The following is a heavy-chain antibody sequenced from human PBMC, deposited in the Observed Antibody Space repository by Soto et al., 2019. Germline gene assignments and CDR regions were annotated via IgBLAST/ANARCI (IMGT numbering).Heavy chain of an antibody. J-gene: IGHJ6*02. CDR2: IYSTGNT. D-gene: IGHD6-13*01. CDR1: GGSITSSSY. Sequence: QLQLQESGPGLVKPSETLSLSCTVSGGSITSSSYWGWIRQPPGKGLEWIGSIYSTGNTYYNPSLNGRVTRSADTSKTQFSLNMSSVSAANTAVYYCRSSSRYSTDVWGQGTTVYVSS. CDR3: RSSSRYSTDV. V-gene: IGHV4-39*01.